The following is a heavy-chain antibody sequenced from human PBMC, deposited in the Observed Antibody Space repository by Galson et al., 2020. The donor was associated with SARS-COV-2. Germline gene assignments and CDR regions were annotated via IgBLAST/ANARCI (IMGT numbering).Heavy chain of an antibody. CDR1: GFIFSNYW. CDR3: SSHGTFDY. CDR2: IKQDGSEK. Sequence: TGGSLRLSCAASGFIFSNYWMSWVRQAPGKGLEWVANIKQDGSEKNYVDSVKGRFTISRDNSKNSLYLQMDSLRADDTAVYYCSSHGTFDYWGQGTLVTVSS. V-gene: IGHV3-7*01. D-gene: IGHD6-13*01. J-gene: IGHJ4*02.